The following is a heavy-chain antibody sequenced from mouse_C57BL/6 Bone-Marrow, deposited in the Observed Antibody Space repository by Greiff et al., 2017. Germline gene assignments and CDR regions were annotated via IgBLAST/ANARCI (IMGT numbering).Heavy chain of an antibody. CDR2: IYPGSGST. J-gene: IGHJ3*01. CDR1: GYTFTSYW. V-gene: IGHV1-55*01. CDR3: ARHVWFAY. Sequence: VKLMESGAELVKPGASVKMSCKASGYTFTSYWITWVKQRPGQGLEWIGDIYPGSGSTNYNEKFKSKATLTVDTSSSTAYMQLSSLTSEDSAVYYCARHVWFAYWGQGTLVTVSA.